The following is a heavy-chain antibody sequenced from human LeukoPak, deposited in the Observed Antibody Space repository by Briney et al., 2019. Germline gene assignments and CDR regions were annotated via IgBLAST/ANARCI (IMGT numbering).Heavy chain of an antibody. Sequence: ASVKVSCKASGGTFSSYAISWVRQAPGQGLEWMGGIIPIFGTANYAQKFQGRVTMTRNTSISTAHMELSSLRSEDTAVYYCARGRTEWPNLNWFDPWGQGTLVTVSS. CDR3: ARGRTEWPNLNWFDP. CDR1: GGTFSSYA. J-gene: IGHJ5*02. D-gene: IGHD3-3*01. V-gene: IGHV1-69*05. CDR2: IIPIFGTA.